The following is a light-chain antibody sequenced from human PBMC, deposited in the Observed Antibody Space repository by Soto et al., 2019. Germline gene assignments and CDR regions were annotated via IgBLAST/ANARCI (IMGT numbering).Light chain of an antibody. J-gene: IGLJ3*02. CDR2: EVT. V-gene: IGLV2-23*02. CDR1: SNDIGGHNH. Sequence: QSALTQPASVSGSPGQSITISCTGTSNDIGGHNHVSWYQQHPGNSPKLIIYEVTERPSGVSNRFSASKSGTTASLTISGLQAEDEADYYCCSYAGIITWVCGGGTKVTDL. CDR3: CSYAGIITWV.